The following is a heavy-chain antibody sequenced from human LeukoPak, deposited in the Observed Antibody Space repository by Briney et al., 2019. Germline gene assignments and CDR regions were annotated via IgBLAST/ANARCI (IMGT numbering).Heavy chain of an antibody. CDR2: IKQDGSEK. Sequence: GGSLRLSCAASGFTFSTYWMSWVRQAPGKGLEWVANIKQDGSEKYYVDSVEGRFTISRDNAKNSLYLQMNSLRAEDTAVYYCARRWYSSTRNNYYYYYMDVWGKGTTVTVSS. J-gene: IGHJ6*03. V-gene: IGHV3-7*01. D-gene: IGHD6-13*01. CDR1: GFTFSTYW. CDR3: ARRWYSSTRNNYYYYYMDV.